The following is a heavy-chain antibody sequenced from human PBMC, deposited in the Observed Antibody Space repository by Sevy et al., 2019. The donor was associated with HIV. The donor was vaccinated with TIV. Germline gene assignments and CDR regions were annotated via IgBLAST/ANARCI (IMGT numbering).Heavy chain of an antibody. Sequence: LSLTCAASGFIFSTYGMHWVRQAPGKGLEWVALIWYDGSSQYYADSVQGRFTISRDNSKNTLDLQMNSLRAEDTAVYYCVSGASIAAAGNFAYWGQGTLVTVSS. J-gene: IGHJ4*02. CDR1: GFIFSTYG. D-gene: IGHD6-13*01. V-gene: IGHV3-33*08. CDR2: IWYDGSSQ. CDR3: VSGASIAAAGNFAY.